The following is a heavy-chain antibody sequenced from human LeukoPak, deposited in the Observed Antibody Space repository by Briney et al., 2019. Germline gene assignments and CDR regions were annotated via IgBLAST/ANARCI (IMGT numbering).Heavy chain of an antibody. D-gene: IGHD3-16*01. CDR3: ARHLKVGWFDP. Sequence: SETLSLTCTVSNTSFSSYYWSWIRQAPGKGLEWIGSTDYTGRPNYNPSLKSRAIISIDTSKDQLFLTFTYVTAADTAVYYCARHLKVGWFDPWGQGVLVTVSS. J-gene: IGHJ5*02. CDR1: NTSFSSYY. V-gene: IGHV4-59*08. CDR2: TDYTGRP.